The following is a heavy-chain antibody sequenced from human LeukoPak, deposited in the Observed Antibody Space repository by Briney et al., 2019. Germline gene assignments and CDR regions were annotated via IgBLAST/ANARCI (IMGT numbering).Heavy chain of an antibody. CDR3: AIDSSSSTAGY. Sequence: GGSLRLSCAASGFTFSSYAMSWVRQAPGKGLEWVSAISGSGGSTYYADSVKGRFTISRDKSKNTLYLQMNSLRAEDTAVYYCAIDSSSSTAGYWGQGTLVTVSS. D-gene: IGHD6-6*01. CDR2: ISGSGGST. V-gene: IGHV3-23*01. CDR1: GFTFSSYA. J-gene: IGHJ4*02.